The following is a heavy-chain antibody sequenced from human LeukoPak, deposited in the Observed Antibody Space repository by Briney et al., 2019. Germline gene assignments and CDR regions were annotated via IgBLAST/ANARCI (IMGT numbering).Heavy chain of an antibody. CDR2: IFYSGTT. Sequence: KPSETLSLTCTVSGGAISGYYWSWIRQPPGKGLEWIGYIFYSGTTNYNPSLKSRVTISVDTSKKRFSLKLSSVTAADTAVYYCAWTNQIDETAFDIWGQGTMVTVSS. CDR1: GGAISGYY. D-gene: IGHD1-14*01. J-gene: IGHJ3*02. CDR3: AWTNQIDETAFDI. V-gene: IGHV4-59*01.